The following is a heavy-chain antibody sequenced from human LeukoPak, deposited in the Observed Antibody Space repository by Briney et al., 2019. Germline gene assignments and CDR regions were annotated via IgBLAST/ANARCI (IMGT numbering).Heavy chain of an antibody. CDR2: IYTSGST. V-gene: IGHV4-61*02. CDR1: GGSISSGSYY. Sequence: SETLSLTCTVSGGSISSGSYYWSWIRQPAGKGLEWIVRIYTSGSTNYNPSLKSRVTISVDTSKNQFSLKLSSVTAADTAVYYCAREMTTVTIYWFDPWGQGTLVTVPS. D-gene: IGHD4-11*01. CDR3: AREMTTVTIYWFDP. J-gene: IGHJ5*02.